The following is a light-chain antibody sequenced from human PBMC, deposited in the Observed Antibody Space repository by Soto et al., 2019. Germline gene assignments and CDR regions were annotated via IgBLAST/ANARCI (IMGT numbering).Light chain of an antibody. V-gene: IGKV3-20*01. CDR1: QSVSSSY. Sequence: EFVLTQSPGTLSVSPGERATLSCRASQSVSSSYLAWYQQKPGQAPRLLIYGASSRATGIPDRFSGSGSGTDFTLTISRLEPEDFAVYYCQQYGSSRWTFGQGTKVDI. CDR2: GAS. J-gene: IGKJ1*01. CDR3: QQYGSSRWT.